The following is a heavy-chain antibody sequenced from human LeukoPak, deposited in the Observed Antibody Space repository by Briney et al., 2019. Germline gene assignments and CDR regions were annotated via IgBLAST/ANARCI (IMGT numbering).Heavy chain of an antibody. Sequence: GGSLRLSCAASGFTFSSYEMNWVRQAPGKGLEWVSYISSSGSTIYYADFVKGRFTISRDNSRNTLYLQMNRLTAEDTAVYYCARDPPGIPGYFDYWGQGTLVTVSS. J-gene: IGHJ4*02. CDR3: ARDPPGIPGYFDY. V-gene: IGHV3-48*03. D-gene: IGHD6-13*01. CDR1: GFTFSSYE. CDR2: ISSSGSTI.